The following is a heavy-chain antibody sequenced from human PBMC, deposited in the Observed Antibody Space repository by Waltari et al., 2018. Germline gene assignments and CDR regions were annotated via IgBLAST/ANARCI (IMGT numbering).Heavy chain of an antibody. V-gene: IGHV4-59*01. J-gene: IGHJ5*02. Sequence: QVQLQESGPGLVKPSETLSLTCTVSGGSISSYYWSWIRQPPGKGLEWIGYIYYSGSTNYNPSLKSRVTISVDTSKNQFSLKLSSVTAADTAVYYCAREPTLLVGATGWFDPWGQGTLVTVSS. CDR2: IYYSGST. CDR3: AREPTLLVGATGWFDP. D-gene: IGHD1-26*01. CDR1: GGSISSYY.